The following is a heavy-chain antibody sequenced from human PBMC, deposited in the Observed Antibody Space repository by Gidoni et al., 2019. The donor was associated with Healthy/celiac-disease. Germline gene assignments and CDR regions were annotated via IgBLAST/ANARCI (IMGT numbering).Heavy chain of an antibody. V-gene: IGHV3-21*01. CDR1: GFTFIRYS. CDR2: ISSSSSYI. D-gene: IGHD2-2*01. Sequence: EVQLVESGGGLVKPGGSLRLSCAASGFTFIRYSMNWVRQAPGKGLEWVSSISSSSSYIYYADSVKGRLTISRDNAKNSLYLQMNSLRAEDTAVYYCARDSGPPTPSTPTDGMDVWGQGTTVTVSS. J-gene: IGHJ6*02. CDR3: ARDSGPPTPSTPTDGMDV.